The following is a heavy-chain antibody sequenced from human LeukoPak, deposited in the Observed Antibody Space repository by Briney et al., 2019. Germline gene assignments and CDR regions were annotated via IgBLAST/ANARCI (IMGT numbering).Heavy chain of an antibody. Sequence: GASVKVSCKASGYTFTSYYMHWVRQAPGQGLEWMGIINPSGGSTSYAQKFQGRVTMTRDTSTSTVYMELSSLRSEDTAVYYCARGPKVIDYYYYYMDVWGKGTTVTVSS. CDR2: INPSGGST. CDR3: ARGPKVIDYYYYYMDV. J-gene: IGHJ6*03. V-gene: IGHV1-46*01. CDR1: GYTFTSYY. D-gene: IGHD2/OR15-2a*01.